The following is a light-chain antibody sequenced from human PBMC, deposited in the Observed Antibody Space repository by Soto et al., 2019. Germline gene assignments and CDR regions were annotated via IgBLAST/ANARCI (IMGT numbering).Light chain of an antibody. CDR2: GPS. J-gene: IGKJ4*01. Sequence: DIVMTQSPATLSVSPGERATLSCRASPNIKSKLAWYQQNPGQAPRLLIYGPSSRATGIPARFSGSGAGTEFPLTISSLQSEDLAVYYCQQYNNWPLTFGGGTKLEIK. CDR3: QQYNNWPLT. CDR1: PNIKSK. V-gene: IGKV3-15*01.